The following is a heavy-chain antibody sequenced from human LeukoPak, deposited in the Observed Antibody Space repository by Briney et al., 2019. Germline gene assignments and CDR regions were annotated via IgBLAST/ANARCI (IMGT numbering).Heavy chain of an antibody. CDR1: GYTLTSYY. CDR2: INPSGGST. Sequence: GASVKVSCKASGYTLTSYYMHWVRRAPGQGLEWMGIINPSGGSTSYAQKFQGRVTMTRDTSTSTVYMELSSLRSEDTAVYYCARDEVYGNAFDIWGQGTMVTVSS. V-gene: IGHV1-46*01. CDR3: ARDEVYGNAFDI. J-gene: IGHJ3*02. D-gene: IGHD1-14*01.